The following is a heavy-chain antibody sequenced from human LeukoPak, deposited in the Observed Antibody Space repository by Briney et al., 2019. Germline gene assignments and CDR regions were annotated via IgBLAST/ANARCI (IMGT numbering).Heavy chain of an antibody. J-gene: IGHJ4*02. Sequence: SETLSLTCAVYGGSLSGYYWSWIRQPSGKGLEWIGEISHGGGTNYNSSLKSRVTISVATSRNQFSLRLNSVTAADTAVYYCARGRMVRGVPSPFGYWGQGTLVTVSS. CDR2: ISHGGGT. D-gene: IGHD3-10*01. CDR1: GGSLSGYY. CDR3: ARGRMVRGVPSPFGY. V-gene: IGHV4-34*01.